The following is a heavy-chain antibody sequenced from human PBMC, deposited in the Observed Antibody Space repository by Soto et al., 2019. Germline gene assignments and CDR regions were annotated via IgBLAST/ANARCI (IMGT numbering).Heavy chain of an antibody. CDR3: AREDRTNGYNYDY. D-gene: IGHD1-1*01. V-gene: IGHV4-39*01. CDR2: IYYIGNT. J-gene: IGHJ4*02. Sequence: PSETLSLTCSVSGGSISSSNYYWAWIRQPPGKGLEWIGSIYYIGNTYYNPSLKSRVTMSVDTSKNQFSLKVTSVTAADTAIYYCAREDRTNGYNYDYWGQGTLGTVS. CDR1: GGSISSSNYY.